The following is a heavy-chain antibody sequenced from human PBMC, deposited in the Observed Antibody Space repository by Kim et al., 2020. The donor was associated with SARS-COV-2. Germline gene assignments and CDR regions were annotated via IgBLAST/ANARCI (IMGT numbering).Heavy chain of an antibody. Sequence: GGSLRLSCAASGFTFSSYGMHWVRQAPGKGLEWVAVISYDGSNKYYADSVKGRFTISRDNSKNTLYLQMNSLRAEDTAVYYCAKAGDGVVMDGWGQGTT. V-gene: IGHV3-30*18. CDR1: GFTFSSYG. D-gene: IGHD2-21*01. CDR3: AKAGDGVVMDG. CDR2: ISYDGSNK. J-gene: IGHJ6*02.